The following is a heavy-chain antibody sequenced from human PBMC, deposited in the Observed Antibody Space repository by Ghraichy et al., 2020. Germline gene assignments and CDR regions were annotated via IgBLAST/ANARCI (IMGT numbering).Heavy chain of an antibody. V-gene: IGHV3-7*01. J-gene: IGHJ6*02. CDR3: ARWGDYYDSSGYYYRHGMDV. CDR2: INQDGSEK. D-gene: IGHD3-22*01. CDR1: GLTFTKYW. Sequence: GGSLRLSCAASGLTFTKYWMVWVRQAPGKGLEWVANINQDGSEKYYVDSVKGRFTISRDNAKNSLYLQMNSLRVEDTAVYYCARWGDYYDSSGYYYRHGMDVWGQGTTVTGSS.